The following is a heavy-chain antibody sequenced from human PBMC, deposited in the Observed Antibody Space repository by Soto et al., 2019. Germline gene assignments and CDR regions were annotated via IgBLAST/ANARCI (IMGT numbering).Heavy chain of an antibody. CDR2: IYYSGRS. Sequence: PSESLSRTCTVAGGSSISGAYYWTWIRQPPGKGLQWIGYIYYSGRSYYSPSLKSRVTISLDTSQHQFSLKLSSATAADTAVYYCPRVSTYSNDLWRVDYCGQRPQVTVSS. CDR3: PRVSTYSNDLWRVDY. V-gene: IGHV4-30-4*01. J-gene: IGHJ4*02. CDR1: GGSSISGAYY. D-gene: IGHD3-3*01.